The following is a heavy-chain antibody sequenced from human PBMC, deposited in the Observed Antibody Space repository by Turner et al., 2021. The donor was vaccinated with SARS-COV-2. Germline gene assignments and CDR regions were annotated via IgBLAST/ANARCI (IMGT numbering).Heavy chain of an antibody. D-gene: IGHD1-26*01. CDR3: AGEVVVLTTTHYGMDV. CDR2: INYRWST. CDR1: GGPISSSSYY. Sequence: QLQLQESGPGLVKPSETLSLTCTVSGGPISSSSYYWGWIRQPPGKGLEWTGSINYRWSTYYNPSLKSRVTISVDTSKNQFSLKLSSVTAADTAVYYCAGEVVVLTTTHYGMDVWGQGTTVTVSS. V-gene: IGHV4-39*01. J-gene: IGHJ6*02.